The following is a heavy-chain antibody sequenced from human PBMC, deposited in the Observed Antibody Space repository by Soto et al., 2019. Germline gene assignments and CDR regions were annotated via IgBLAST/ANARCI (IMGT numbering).Heavy chain of an antibody. CDR1: GFTFSSYG. D-gene: IGHD1-1*01. CDR3: ARVERRDAFDI. Sequence: GGSLRLSCAASGFTFSSYGMHWVRQAPGKGLEWVAVIWYDGSNKYYADSVKGRFTISRDNSKNTLYLQMNSLRAEDTAVYYCARVERRDAFDIWGQGTMVTVSS. CDR2: IWYDGSNK. V-gene: IGHV3-33*01. J-gene: IGHJ3*02.